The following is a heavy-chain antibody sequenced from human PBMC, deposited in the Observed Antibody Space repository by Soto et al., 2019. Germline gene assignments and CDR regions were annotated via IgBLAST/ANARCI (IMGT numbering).Heavy chain of an antibody. Sequence: PSETLSLTCAVSGGSISSGGYSWSWIRQPPGKGLEWIGYIYHSGSTYYNPSLKSRVTISVDRSKNQFSLKLSSVTAADPAVYYCARVPGPWGQGTLVTVSS. J-gene: IGHJ5*02. CDR2: IYHSGST. CDR3: ARVPGP. CDR1: GGSISSGGYS. V-gene: IGHV4-30-2*01.